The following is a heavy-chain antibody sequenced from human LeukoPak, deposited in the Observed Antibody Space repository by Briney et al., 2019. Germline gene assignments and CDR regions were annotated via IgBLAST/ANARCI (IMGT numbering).Heavy chain of an antibody. V-gene: IGHV4-59*01. CDR1: GGSISGYY. CDR3: ARYRAFDI. CDR2: IYNSGNT. J-gene: IGHJ3*02. Sequence: SETLSLTCTVSGGSISGYYWSWIRQPPGEGLEWVGYIYNSGNTNYNPSLKSRVTISVDTSKNQFSLKLTSVTAADTAVYYCARYRAFDIWGRGTLVTVSS.